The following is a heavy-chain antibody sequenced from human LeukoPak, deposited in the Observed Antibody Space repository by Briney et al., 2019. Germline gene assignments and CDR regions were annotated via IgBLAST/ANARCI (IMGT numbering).Heavy chain of an antibody. V-gene: IGHV3-7*01. CDR1: SNYW. Sequence: SNYWGWIRQAPGKGLEWVGNTNQDGSEKKYVDSVKGRLTISRDNAKNSLFLQMNNLRPEDTAVYYCARDSGWFRFDFWGQGTLVTVSS. J-gene: IGHJ4*02. CDR3: ARDSGWFRFDF. CDR2: TNQDGSEK. D-gene: IGHD6-19*01.